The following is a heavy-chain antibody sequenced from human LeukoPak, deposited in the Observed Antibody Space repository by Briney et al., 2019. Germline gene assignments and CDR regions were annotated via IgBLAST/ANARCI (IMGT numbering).Heavy chain of an antibody. Sequence: GGSLRLSCAVSGFTFSTYWMHWVRQVAGKGLVWVSRINTDGSSTSYADSVKGRFTISRDNAKNTLYLQMNSLRAEDTAVYYCTRDLMDYDVSTGLHHYYMDVWGQGTTVTVSS. CDR3: TRDLMDYDVSTGLHHYYMDV. D-gene: IGHD3-9*01. CDR2: INTDGSST. J-gene: IGHJ6*02. V-gene: IGHV3-74*01. CDR1: GFTFSTYW.